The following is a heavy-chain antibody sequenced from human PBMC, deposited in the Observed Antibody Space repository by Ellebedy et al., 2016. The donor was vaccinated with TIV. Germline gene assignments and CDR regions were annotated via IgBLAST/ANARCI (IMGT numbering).Heavy chain of an antibody. CDR1: GYTLSELS. V-gene: IGHV1-24*01. CDR2: FDPEDRES. J-gene: IGHJ4*02. Sequence: ASVKVSCKVSGYTLSELSMYWVRQAPGRRLEWMGGFDPEDRESIYAQKFQGRVTMTEDSFTDTAYMELSSLRSEDTAVYYCATPSPDYGDYRNAQFDYWGQGTLVTVSS. D-gene: IGHD4-17*01. CDR3: ATPSPDYGDYRNAQFDY.